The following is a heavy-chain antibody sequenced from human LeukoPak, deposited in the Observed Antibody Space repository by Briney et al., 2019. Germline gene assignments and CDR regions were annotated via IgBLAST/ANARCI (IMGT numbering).Heavy chain of an antibody. J-gene: IGHJ5*02. V-gene: IGHV1-46*01. Sequence: ASVKVSCKASGYTFSSYYMHWVRQAPGQGLEWMGIINRSGGSTSYAQKFQGRVTMTRDMSTSTEYMELSSLRSEDTAVYYCARDNSVEDTAWWFAPWGQGTLVTVSS. CDR1: GYTFSSYY. CDR2: INRSGGST. CDR3: ARDNSVEDTAWWFAP. D-gene: IGHD4-23*01.